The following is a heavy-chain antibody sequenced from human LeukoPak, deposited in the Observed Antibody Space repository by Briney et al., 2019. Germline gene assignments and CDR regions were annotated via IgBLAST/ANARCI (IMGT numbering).Heavy chain of an antibody. J-gene: IGHJ4*02. Sequence: GGSLRLSGAASGFTFCDYGMSWVRQAPGKGLEWVSGINWKGGSPGYADSVKGLFTISRDNAKNSLYLQMNSLRAEDTALYYCASGGIYYGAAFDFWGQGTLVTVSS. D-gene: IGHD1-26*01. CDR3: ASGGIYYGAAFDF. V-gene: IGHV3-20*04. CDR2: INWKGGSP. CDR1: GFTFCDYG.